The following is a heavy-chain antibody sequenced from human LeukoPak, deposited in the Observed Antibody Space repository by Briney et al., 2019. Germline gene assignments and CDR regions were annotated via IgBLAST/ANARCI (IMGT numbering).Heavy chain of an antibody. J-gene: IGHJ6*02. Sequence: GGSLRLSCAASGFTFSSYAMHWVRQAPGKGLEWVAVISYDGSNKYYADSVKGRFTISRDNSKNALYLQMNSLRAEDTAVYYCARDVAAARRGTTYYYYGMDVWGQGTTVTVSS. V-gene: IGHV3-30-3*01. CDR2: ISYDGSNK. D-gene: IGHD6-13*01. CDR3: ARDVAAARRGTTYYYYGMDV. CDR1: GFTFSSYA.